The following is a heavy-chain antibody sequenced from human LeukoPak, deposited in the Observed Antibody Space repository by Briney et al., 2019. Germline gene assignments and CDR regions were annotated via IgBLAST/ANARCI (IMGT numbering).Heavy chain of an antibody. V-gene: IGHV4-34*01. CDR1: GGSFSGYY. CDR3: ARGPGFQH. J-gene: IGHJ1*01. D-gene: IGHD3-10*01. CDR2: INHSGST. Sequence: SETLSLTCAVYGGSFSGYYWSWIRQPPGKGLEWIGEINHSGSTNYNPSLKSRVTISVDTSKNQFSLKLSPVTAADTAVYYCARGPGFQHWGQGTLVTVSS.